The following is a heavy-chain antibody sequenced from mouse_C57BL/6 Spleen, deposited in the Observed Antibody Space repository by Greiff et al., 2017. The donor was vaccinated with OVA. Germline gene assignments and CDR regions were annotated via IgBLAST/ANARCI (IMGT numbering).Heavy chain of an antibody. CDR3: ARGDYYGSSHAWFAY. CDR1: GYTFTSYW. J-gene: IGHJ3*01. CDR2: IHPNSGST. Sequence: QVQLQQPGAELVKPGASVKLSCKASGYTFTSYWMHWVKQRPGQGLEWIGMIHPNSGSTNYNEKFKSKATLTVDKSSSTAYMPLSSLTSENSAGYYCARGDYYGSSHAWFAYWGQGTLVTVSA. D-gene: IGHD1-1*01. V-gene: IGHV1-64*01.